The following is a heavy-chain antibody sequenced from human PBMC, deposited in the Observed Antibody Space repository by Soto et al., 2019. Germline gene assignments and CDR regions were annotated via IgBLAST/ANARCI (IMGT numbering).Heavy chain of an antibody. CDR2: INAGNGNT. CDR3: ARVIGGWYYFDY. Sequence: QVQLVQSGAEVKKPGASVKVSCKASGYTFTSYAMHWVRQAPGQRLEWMGWINAGNGNTKYSQKFQGRVTITRDTSASTAYMELSILRSEDTAVYYCARVIGGWYYFDYWGQGTLVTVSS. V-gene: IGHV1-3*01. CDR1: GYTFTSYA. D-gene: IGHD6-19*01. J-gene: IGHJ4*02.